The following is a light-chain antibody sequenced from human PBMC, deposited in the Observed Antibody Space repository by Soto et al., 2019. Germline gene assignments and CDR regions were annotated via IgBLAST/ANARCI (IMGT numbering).Light chain of an antibody. CDR1: SNDVGGYAY. V-gene: IGLV2-14*01. CDR2: EVS. CDR3: FSYTGNTTHV. J-gene: IGLJ3*02. Sequence: QSALTQPASVSGSPGQSITLSCTGTSNDVGGYAYVSWYQQYPGKAPKLVISEVSNRPSGVSHRFSGSRSGNTASLTISGLQAEDEAEYHCFSYTGNTTHVFGGGTQLTVL.